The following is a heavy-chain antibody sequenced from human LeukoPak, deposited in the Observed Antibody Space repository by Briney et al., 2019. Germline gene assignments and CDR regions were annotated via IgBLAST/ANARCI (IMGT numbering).Heavy chain of an antibody. Sequence: GGSLRLSCAASGFTFSSYAVSWVRQAPGKGLEWVSAISGSGGSTYYADFVKGRFTISRDNSKNTLYLQMNSLRAEDTAVYYCAKIQGVAGGLYWGQGTLVTVSS. J-gene: IGHJ4*02. CDR2: ISGSGGST. V-gene: IGHV3-23*01. CDR1: GFTFSSYA. D-gene: IGHD6-19*01. CDR3: AKIQGVAGGLY.